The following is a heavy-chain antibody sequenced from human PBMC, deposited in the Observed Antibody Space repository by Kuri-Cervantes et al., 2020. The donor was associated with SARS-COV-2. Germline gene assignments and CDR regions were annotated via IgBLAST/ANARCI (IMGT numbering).Heavy chain of an antibody. V-gene: IGHV4-30-2*01. J-gene: IGHJ4*02. CDR2: IYHSGST. CDR3: ARDGGVGEAKEDY. Sequence: SETLSLTCTVSGGSISSGGYYWSWIRQPPGKGLEWIGYIYHSGSTYYNPSLKSRVTISVDRSKNQFSLKLSSVTAADTAVYYCARDGGVGEAKEDYWGQGTLVTVSS. D-gene: IGHD3-10*01. CDR1: GGSISSGGYY.